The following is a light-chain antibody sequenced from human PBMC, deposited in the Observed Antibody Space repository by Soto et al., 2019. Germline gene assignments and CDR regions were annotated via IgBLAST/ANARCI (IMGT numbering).Light chain of an antibody. CDR2: LAS. V-gene: IGKV3-11*01. CDR3: HQRQSWPRT. J-gene: IGKJ1*01. Sequence: LTQSPATLSSFPGDRVTLSCRASQAVNTRLAWYQHKPGQAPRLLIYLASNRAAGVPARFSGSGSGTDFTLTISNVEPEDFAVYYCHQRQSWPRTFGQGTKVDSK. CDR1: QAVNTR.